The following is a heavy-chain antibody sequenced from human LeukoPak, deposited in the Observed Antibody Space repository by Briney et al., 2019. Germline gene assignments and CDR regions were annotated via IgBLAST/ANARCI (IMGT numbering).Heavy chain of an antibody. D-gene: IGHD3-10*01. CDR3: ARHKGGGFTMVRGVIVRHAFDI. CDR2: ISGSGGST. V-gene: IGHV3-23*01. CDR1: GFTFSSYA. Sequence: PGGPLRLSCAASGFTFSSYAMSWVRQAPGKGLEWVSAISGSGGSTYYADSVKGRFTISRDNSKNTLYLQMNSLRAEDTAVYYCARHKGGGFTMVRGVIVRHAFDIWGQGTMVTVSS. J-gene: IGHJ3*02.